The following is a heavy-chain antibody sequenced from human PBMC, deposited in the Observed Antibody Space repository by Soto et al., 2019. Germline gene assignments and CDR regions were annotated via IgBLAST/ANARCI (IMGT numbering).Heavy chain of an antibody. CDR2: IYYSGST. J-gene: IGHJ6*03. D-gene: IGHD3-10*01. V-gene: IGHV4-59*01. CDR1: GGSISSYY. Sequence: QVQLQESGPGLVKPSETLSLTCTVSGGSISSYYWSWIRQPPGKGLEWIGYIYYSGSTNYNPSLKSRVTISVDTSKNQFSLKLSSVTAADTAVYYCARRMVRGVISYYYYMDVWGKGTTVTVSS. CDR3: ARRMVRGVISYYYYMDV.